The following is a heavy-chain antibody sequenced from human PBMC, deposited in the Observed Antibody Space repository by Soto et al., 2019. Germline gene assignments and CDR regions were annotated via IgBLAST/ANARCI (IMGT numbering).Heavy chain of an antibody. CDR1: SASISSSSYT. CDR3: ARLHGYCISSRCHGPHAMDV. V-gene: IGHV4-39*01. J-gene: IGHJ6*02. D-gene: IGHD2-2*01. CDR2: IYYSGTT. Sequence: QLQLQESGPGLVKPSETLSLTCTVSSASISSSSYTWGWIRQPPGKGLEWIGSIYYSGTTYYNPSPTRAVTVPVHTAKIQFSPKVTSGTAADPAVYYCARLHGYCISSRCHGPHAMDVWGQGTTVTVSS.